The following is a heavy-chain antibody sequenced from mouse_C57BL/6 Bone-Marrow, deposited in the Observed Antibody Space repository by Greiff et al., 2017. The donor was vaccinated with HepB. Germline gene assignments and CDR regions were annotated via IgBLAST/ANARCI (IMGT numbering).Heavy chain of an antibody. CDR2: ISSGSSTI. CDR1: GFTFSDYG. D-gene: IGHD1-1*01. J-gene: IGHJ1*03. CDR3: ARVPLYYYGSRVDWYFDV. Sequence: EVQLVESGGGLVKPGGSLKLSCAASGFTFSDYGMHWVRRAPEKGLEWVAYISSGSSTIYSAAKVKGRFTISRDNAKNTLFLQMTSLRSEDTAMYYCARVPLYYYGSRVDWYFDVWGTGTTVTFSS. V-gene: IGHV5-17*01.